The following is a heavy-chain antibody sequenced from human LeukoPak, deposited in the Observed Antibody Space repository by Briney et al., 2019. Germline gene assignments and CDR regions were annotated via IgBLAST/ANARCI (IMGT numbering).Heavy chain of an antibody. Sequence: GGSLRLSCAASGFTFDDYGMSWVRQAPGKGLEWVSGINWNGGSTGYADSVKGRFTISRDNAKNSLYLQMNSLRAEDTAVYYCTRGTDGLWDFWGQGTLVTVSS. CDR3: TRGTDGLWDF. J-gene: IGHJ4*02. V-gene: IGHV3-20*04. CDR1: GFTFDDYG. CDR2: INWNGGST. D-gene: IGHD2-8*01.